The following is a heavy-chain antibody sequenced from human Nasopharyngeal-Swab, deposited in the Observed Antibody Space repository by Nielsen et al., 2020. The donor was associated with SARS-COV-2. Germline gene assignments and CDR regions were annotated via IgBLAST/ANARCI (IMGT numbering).Heavy chain of an antibody. D-gene: IGHD2/OR15-2a*01. J-gene: IGHJ4*02. CDR3: ARGGGGTFYFDY. V-gene: IGHV4-34*01. CDR1: GGSFSGYY. CDR2: INHSGST. Sequence: SQTLSLTCAVYGGSFSGYYWSWIRQPPGKGLEWIGEINHSGSTNYNPSLKSRVTISVDTSKNQFSLKLSSVTAADTAVYYCARGGGGTFYFDYWGQGTLVTVSS.